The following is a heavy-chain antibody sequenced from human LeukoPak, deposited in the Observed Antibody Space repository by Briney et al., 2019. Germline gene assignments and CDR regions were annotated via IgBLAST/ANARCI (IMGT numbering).Heavy chain of an antibody. CDR3: ARIHSRGREVLN. CDR1: EFTVNSDY. D-gene: IGHD3-22*01. CDR2: IYSIAST. Sequence: GGSLRLSCAASEFTVNSDYMSWVRQAPGKKLEWVSLIYSIASTDYADSVKGRFTISRDESKNMIYLQMNSLRADDTAIYYCARIHSRGREVLNWGQGTLVTVSS. V-gene: IGHV3-53*01. J-gene: IGHJ4*02.